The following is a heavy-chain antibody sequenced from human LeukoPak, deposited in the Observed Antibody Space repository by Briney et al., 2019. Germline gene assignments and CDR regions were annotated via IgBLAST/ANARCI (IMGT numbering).Heavy chain of an antibody. CDR1: GFTFSSYG. J-gene: IGHJ4*02. Sequence: GGSLRLSCAASGFTFSSYGMHWVRQAPGKGLEWVAVIWYDGSNKYYADSVKGRFTISRDNSKNTLHLQMNSLRAEDTAVYYCARDREAAADLDYWGQGTLVTVSS. V-gene: IGHV3-33*01. CDR2: IWYDGSNK. D-gene: IGHD6-13*01. CDR3: ARDREAAADLDY.